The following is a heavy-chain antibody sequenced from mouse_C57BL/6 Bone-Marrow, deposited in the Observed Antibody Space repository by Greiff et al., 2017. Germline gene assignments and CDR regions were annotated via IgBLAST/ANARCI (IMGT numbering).Heavy chain of an antibody. V-gene: IGHV14-4*01. CDR1: GFNIKDDY. CDR2: IDPENGDT. CDR3: TTGASHYYAMDY. Sequence: VQLQQSGAELVRPGASVKLSCTASGFNIKDDYMHWVKQRPEQGLEWIGWIDPENGDTEYASKFQGKATMTADTSSNTAYLQLSSLTSEDTAVYYCTTGASHYYAMDYWGQGTAVTVSA. J-gene: IGHJ4*01. D-gene: IGHD6-2*01.